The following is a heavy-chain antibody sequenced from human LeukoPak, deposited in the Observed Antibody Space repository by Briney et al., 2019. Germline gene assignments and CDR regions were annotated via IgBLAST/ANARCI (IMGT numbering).Heavy chain of an antibody. Sequence: PGGSLRLSCAASGFTFSSYSMNWVRQAPGKGLEWVSSISSSSSYIYYADSMKGRFTISRDNAKNSLYLQMNSLRAEDTAVYYCARVGSGSSSYGYYYMDVWGKGTTVTVSS. V-gene: IGHV3-21*01. CDR2: ISSSSSYI. D-gene: IGHD6-6*01. CDR1: GFTFSSYS. J-gene: IGHJ6*03. CDR3: ARVGSGSSSYGYYYMDV.